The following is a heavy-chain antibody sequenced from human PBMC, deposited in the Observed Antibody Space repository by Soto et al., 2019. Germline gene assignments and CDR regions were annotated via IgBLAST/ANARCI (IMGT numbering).Heavy chain of an antibody. J-gene: IGHJ4*02. CDR1: GGSISSSSYY. CDR2: IYYSGST. CDR3: ARRDYGGNWGFDY. D-gene: IGHD4-17*01. V-gene: IGHV4-39*01. Sequence: PSETLSLTCTVSGGSISSSSYYWGWIRQPPGKGLEWIGSIYYSGSTYYNPSLKSRVTISVDTSKNQFSLKLSSVTAADTAVYYCARRDYGGNWGFDYWGQGTLVTVSS.